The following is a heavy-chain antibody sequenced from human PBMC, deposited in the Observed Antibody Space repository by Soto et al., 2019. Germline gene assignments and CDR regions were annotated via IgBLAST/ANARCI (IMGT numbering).Heavy chain of an antibody. CDR2: ILPIFHRT. J-gene: IGHJ4*02. CDR1: GGTFSDYI. V-gene: IGHV1-69*01. D-gene: IGHD5-18*01. Sequence: QVQLVQSGAEVKKPGSSVKVSCKASGGTFSDYIIDWVRQAPGQGLEWMGGILPIFHRTKYAQKFQGRVTISADESTSTVSMDLNSLTSEDTGVYYCTRALRGYSNGYVEWGQGTLVTVSS. CDR3: TRALRGYSNGYVE.